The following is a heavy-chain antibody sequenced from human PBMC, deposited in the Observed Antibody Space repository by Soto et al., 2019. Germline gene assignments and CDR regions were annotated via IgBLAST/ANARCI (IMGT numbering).Heavy chain of an antibody. CDR1: GFTLSTYW. Sequence: EVQLVESGGGLVQPGGSLRLSCAASGFTLSTYWMSWVRQAPGKGLEWVAIIKQDGSEKTYVYSVKGRFTISRDNAKNSLSLLMVSLRVEDTAVYYCARYCSTTACSRGFDYWGQGTLVTVSS. CDR2: IKQDGSEK. J-gene: IGHJ4*02. V-gene: IGHV3-7*01. D-gene: IGHD2-2*01. CDR3: ARYCSTTACSRGFDY.